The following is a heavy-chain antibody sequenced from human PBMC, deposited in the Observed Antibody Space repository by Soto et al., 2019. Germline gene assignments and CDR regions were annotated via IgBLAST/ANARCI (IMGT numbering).Heavy chain of an antibody. D-gene: IGHD3-22*01. CDR3: ARKDKSGYFNWFDP. CDR2: IFPSDSDT. Sequence: PGESLKISCRTTGYRFTSYWIAWVRQMPGKGLEWMGIIFPSDSDTRYSPSFQGQVTISADRSTSTVFLQWASLKASDTAVYFCARKDKSGYFNWFDPWGQGTLVTVSS. V-gene: IGHV5-51*01. J-gene: IGHJ5*02. CDR1: GYRFTSYW.